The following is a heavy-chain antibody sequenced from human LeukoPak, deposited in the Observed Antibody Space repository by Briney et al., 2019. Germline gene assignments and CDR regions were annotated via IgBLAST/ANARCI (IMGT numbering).Heavy chain of an antibody. CDR1: GYTFTSYA. J-gene: IGHJ5*02. CDR2: INAGNDNT. V-gene: IGHV1-3*01. CDR3: ARDLGYCTGGTCYPNWFDP. Sequence: GASVKVSCKASGYTFTSYAMHWVRQAPGQRLEWMGWINAGNDNTKYSQKFQGRVTITRATSASTAYMELSSLRSEDTAVYYCARDLGYCTGGTCYPNWFDPWGQGTLVTVSS. D-gene: IGHD2-15*01.